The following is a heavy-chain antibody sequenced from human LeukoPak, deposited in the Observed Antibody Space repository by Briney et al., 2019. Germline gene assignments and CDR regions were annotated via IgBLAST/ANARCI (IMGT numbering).Heavy chain of an antibody. CDR1: GFTFDDYA. D-gene: IGHD1-26*01. CDR3: AKDLQWELLLAFDI. V-gene: IGHV3-9*03. CDR2: ISWNSGSI. Sequence: GGSLRLSCAASGFTFDDYAMHWVRQAPGKGLEWVSGISWNSGSIGYADSVKGRFTISRDNAKNSLYLQMNSLRAEDMALYYCAKDLQWELLLAFDIWGQGTKVTVSS. J-gene: IGHJ3*02.